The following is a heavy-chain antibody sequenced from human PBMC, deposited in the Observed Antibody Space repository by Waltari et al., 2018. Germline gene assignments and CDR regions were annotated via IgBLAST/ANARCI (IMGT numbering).Heavy chain of an antibody. CDR1: GVSIRSGSYY. J-gene: IGHJ4*02. CDR3: ASSQAAAAADY. CDR2: IYTSGST. Sequence: QVQLQESGPGLVQPSQTLSLTCTVSGVSIRSGSYYCTWIRQPAGKGLEWIGRIYTSGSTNYNPTLKSRVTISVDTSKNQFSLKLSSVTAADTAVYYCASSQAAAAADYWGQGTLVTVSS. V-gene: IGHV4-61*02. D-gene: IGHD6-13*01.